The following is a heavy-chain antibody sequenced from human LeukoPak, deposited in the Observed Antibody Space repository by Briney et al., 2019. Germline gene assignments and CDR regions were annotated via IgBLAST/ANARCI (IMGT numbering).Heavy chain of an antibody. V-gene: IGHV3-7*01. J-gene: IGHJ4*02. D-gene: IGHD5-12*01. CDR1: GFTFSRYW. CDR3: ARDPRYSGYESPLR. Sequence: PGGSLRLSCTVSGFTFSRYWMSWVRQAPGKGLEWVANIKQDGSEKHYVDSAKGRFTITRDNAKNSLYLQMNGLRAEDTAVYYCARDPRYSGYESPLRWGQGTLVTVSS. CDR2: IKQDGSEK.